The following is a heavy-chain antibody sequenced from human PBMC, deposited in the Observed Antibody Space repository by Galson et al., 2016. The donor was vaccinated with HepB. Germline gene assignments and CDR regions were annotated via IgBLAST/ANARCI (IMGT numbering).Heavy chain of an antibody. V-gene: IGHV3-7*01. J-gene: IGHJ4*02. CDR1: GLIFRSYW. Sequence: SLRLSCAASGLIFRSYWMSWVRQAPGKGLERVANINQAGSERYYVDSETGRSTISRDNAKNSLYLQMNSLRAEDTAVYYCARAYSRLGRWRLLYYFDYWGQGTLVTVSS. D-gene: IGHD2/OR15-2a*01. CDR3: ARAYSRLGRWRLLYYFDY. CDR2: INQAGSER.